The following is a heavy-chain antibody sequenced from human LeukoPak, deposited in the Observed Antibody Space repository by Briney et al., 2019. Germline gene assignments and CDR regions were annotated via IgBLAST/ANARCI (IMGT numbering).Heavy chain of an antibody. CDR3: ARDHCSSTSCYVDYYYYGMDV. J-gene: IGHJ6*04. CDR1: GFTFSSYS. V-gene: IGHV3-21*01. CDR2: ISSSSSYI. D-gene: IGHD2-2*01. Sequence: PGGSLRLSCAASGFTFSSYSMNWVRQAPGKGLEWVSSISSSSSYIYYADSVKGRFTISRDNAKNSLYLQMNSLRAEDTAVYYCARDHCSSTSCYVDYYYYGMDVWGKGTTVTVSS.